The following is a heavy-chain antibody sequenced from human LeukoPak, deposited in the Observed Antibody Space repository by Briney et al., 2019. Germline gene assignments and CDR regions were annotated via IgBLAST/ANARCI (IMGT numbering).Heavy chain of an antibody. Sequence: GGSLRLSCAASGFTVSSNYMSWVRQAPGKGLEWVSVIYSGGSTYYADSVKGRFTISRDNSKNTLYLQMNSLRAEDTAVYYCARDKYYYDSSGYFDAFDIWGQGTKVTVSS. D-gene: IGHD3-22*01. V-gene: IGHV3-53*01. CDR2: IYSGGST. CDR3: ARDKYYYDSSGYFDAFDI. J-gene: IGHJ3*02. CDR1: GFTVSSNY.